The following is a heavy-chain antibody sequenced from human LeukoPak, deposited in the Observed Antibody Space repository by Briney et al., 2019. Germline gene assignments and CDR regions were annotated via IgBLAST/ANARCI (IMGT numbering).Heavy chain of an antibody. CDR1: GFTFSSYS. V-gene: IGHV3-48*01. CDR2: ISSSSSTI. Sequence: GGSLRLSCAASGFTFSSYSMNWVRQAPGKGLEWVSYISSSSSTIYYADSVKGRFTISRDNAKNSLYLQMNSLRAEDTAVYYCARGTAGYSSGWYSKSAEYFQHWGQGTLVTVSS. J-gene: IGHJ1*01. D-gene: IGHD6-19*01. CDR3: ARGTAGYSSGWYSKSAEYFQH.